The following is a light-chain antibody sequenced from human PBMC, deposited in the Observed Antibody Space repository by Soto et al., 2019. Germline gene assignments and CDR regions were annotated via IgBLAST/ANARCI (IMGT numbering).Light chain of an antibody. V-gene: IGKV3-11*01. CDR1: QSVSSY. J-gene: IGKJ3*01. CDR3: QQRSNWLFT. CDR2: DAS. Sequence: EIVLTQSPATLSLSPGERATLSCRASQSVSSYLAWYQQKPGQAPRLLIYDASNRATGIPAMFSGSGSGTDFTLTISSPEPEDFAVYYCQQRSNWLFTFGPGTKVDIK.